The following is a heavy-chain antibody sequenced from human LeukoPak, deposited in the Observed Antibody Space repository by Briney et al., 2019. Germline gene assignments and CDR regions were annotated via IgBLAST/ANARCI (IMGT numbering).Heavy chain of an antibody. CDR2: IWHDGSNK. V-gene: IGHV3-30*02. CDR3: AKDHCGGDCYYVDI. CDR1: GFIFSNYG. D-gene: IGHD2-21*02. Sequence: GGSLRLSCAASGFIFSNYGMHWVRQAPGKGLEWVAIIWHDGSNKYYADSVKGRFTISRDNSKNTLYLQMNSLRAEDTAVYYCAKDHCGGDCYYVDIWGRGTVVTVSS. J-gene: IGHJ3*02.